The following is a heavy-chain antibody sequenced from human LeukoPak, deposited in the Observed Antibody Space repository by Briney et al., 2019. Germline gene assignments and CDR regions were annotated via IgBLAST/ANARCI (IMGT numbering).Heavy chain of an antibody. Sequence: GGSLKLSCATSGFTFSGSAVHWVRQASGEGLEWVGRIRSKANSYATAYAASVKGRFTISRDDSKNTAYLQMDSLKTEDTAVYYCTRQFTMEGYDYWGQGTLVTVSS. CDR3: TRQFTMEGYDY. J-gene: IGHJ4*02. D-gene: IGHD3-10*01. CDR1: GFTFSGSA. CDR2: IRSKANSYAT. V-gene: IGHV3-73*01.